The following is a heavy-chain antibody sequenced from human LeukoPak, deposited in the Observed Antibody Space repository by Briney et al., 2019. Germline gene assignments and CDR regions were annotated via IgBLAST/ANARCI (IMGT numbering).Heavy chain of an antibody. V-gene: IGHV3-21*01. Sequence: GGSLRLSCAASGFTFDDYAMHWVRQAPGKGLEWVSSISSSSSYIYYADSVKGRFTISRDNAKNSLYLQMNSLRAEDTAVYYCAREIVDVGFDYWGQGTLVTVSS. CDR2: ISSSSSYI. CDR1: GFTFDDYA. CDR3: AREIVDVGFDY. D-gene: IGHD3-16*01. J-gene: IGHJ4*02.